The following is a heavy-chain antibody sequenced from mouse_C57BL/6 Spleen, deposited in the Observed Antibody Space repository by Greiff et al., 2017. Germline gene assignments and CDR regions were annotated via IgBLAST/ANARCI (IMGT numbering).Heavy chain of an antibody. CDR1: GYTFTSYW. V-gene: IGHV1-50*01. Sequence: QVQLQQPGAELVKPGASVKLSCKASGYTFTSYWMQWVKQRPGQGLEWIGEIDPSDSYTNYNQKFKGKATLTVDTSSSTAYMQLSSLTSEDSAVYYCARNSNSWYFDVWGTGTTVTVSS. D-gene: IGHD2-5*01. CDR2: IDPSDSYT. J-gene: IGHJ1*03. CDR3: ARNSNSWYFDV.